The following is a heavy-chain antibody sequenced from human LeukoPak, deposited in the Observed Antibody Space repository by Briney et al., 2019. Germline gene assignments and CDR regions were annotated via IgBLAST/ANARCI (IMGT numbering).Heavy chain of an antibody. J-gene: IGHJ4*02. CDR3: ARDGYSNYWYLNL. D-gene: IGHD6-13*01. CDR2: ISGTGGRT. V-gene: IGHV3-23*01. CDR1: GFAFSSYA. Sequence: GGSLRLSCAASGFAFSSYAMSWVRQAPGKGLEWVSSISGTGGRTYYADSVKGRFTISRDNSKNTLDLQLNSLRADDTAVYYCARDGYSNYWYLNLWGQGTLVTVSS.